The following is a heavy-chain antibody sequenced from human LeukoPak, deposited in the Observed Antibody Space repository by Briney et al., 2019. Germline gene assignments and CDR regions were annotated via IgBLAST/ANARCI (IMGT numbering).Heavy chain of an antibody. Sequence: SETLSLTCAVYGGSITGYYWSWIRQTPGRGLEWVGEIHYTGATSYNPSLKSRATISTDTSKNQFSLRLSSVTAANTAVYYCARGNILTGYCFDFWGQGALVTVSS. CDR2: IHYTGAT. J-gene: IGHJ4*02. CDR3: ARGNILTGYCFDF. D-gene: IGHD3-9*01. V-gene: IGHV4-34*01. CDR1: GGSITGYY.